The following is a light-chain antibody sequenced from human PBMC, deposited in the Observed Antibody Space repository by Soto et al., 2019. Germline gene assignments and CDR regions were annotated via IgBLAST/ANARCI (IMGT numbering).Light chain of an antibody. V-gene: IGKV3-15*01. CDR3: QQYNNWPPIT. CDR2: GAS. CDR1: QTVLSN. J-gene: IGKJ5*01. Sequence: EIVMTQSPATLSVSPGERATLSCRASQTVLSNVAWYQQKPGQAPRLVTYGASTRATGIPARFTGSGSGTEFTLTISSLQSEDFAVYYCQQYNNWPPITFGQGTRLEIK.